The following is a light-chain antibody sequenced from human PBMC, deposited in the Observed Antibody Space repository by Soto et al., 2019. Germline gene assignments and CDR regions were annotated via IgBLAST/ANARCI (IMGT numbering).Light chain of an antibody. Sequence: IQMTQSPSTLSGPKNDGVTITCRASQTISSWLAWYQQKPGKAPKLLIYKASTLKSGVPSRFSGSGSGTEFTLTISSLQPDDFATYYCQLYNSYLEAFGQGGKV. CDR2: KAS. CDR3: QLYNSYLEA. CDR1: QTISSW. V-gene: IGKV1-5*03. J-gene: IGKJ1*01.